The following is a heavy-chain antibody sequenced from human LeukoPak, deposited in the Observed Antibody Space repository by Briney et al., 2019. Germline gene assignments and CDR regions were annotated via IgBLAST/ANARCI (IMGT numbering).Heavy chain of an antibody. J-gene: IGHJ4*02. CDR1: GGTFNTHA. Sequence: GASVKVSCKTSGGTFNTHAVSWVRQAPGQGLEWMGRIMPMFDIVNYAEKFQGRVTITADKSTSTAYMELSSLRSEDTAVYYCARDESGSYYGYFDYWGQGTLVTVSS. V-gene: IGHV1-69*04. D-gene: IGHD3-10*01. CDR2: IMPMFDIV. CDR3: ARDESGSYYGYFDY.